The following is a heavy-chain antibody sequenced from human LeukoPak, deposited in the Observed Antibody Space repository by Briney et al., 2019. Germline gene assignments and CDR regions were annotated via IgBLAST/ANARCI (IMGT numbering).Heavy chain of an antibody. V-gene: IGHV3-21*01. CDR2: ISSSSSYM. Sequence: PSETLSLTCAVFGGSFSGYYWSWIRQPPGKGLEWVSSISSSSSYMYYADSVKGRFTISRDNAKNSLYLQMNSLRAEDTAVYYCARDSPNEGILWWSIDYWGQGTLVTVSS. CDR3: ARDSPNEGILWWSIDY. CDR1: GGSFSGYY. J-gene: IGHJ4*02. D-gene: IGHD2-21*01.